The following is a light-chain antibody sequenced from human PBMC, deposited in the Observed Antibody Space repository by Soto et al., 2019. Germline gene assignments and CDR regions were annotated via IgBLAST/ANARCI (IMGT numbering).Light chain of an antibody. CDR2: EVS. J-gene: IGLJ3*02. V-gene: IGLV2-14*01. Sequence: QSVLPQPASVSGSPGQSITISCTGTSNDIGGYTFVSWYQQHPGKGPKLLIYEVSNRPSGVSNRFSGSKAGNTASLTISGLQAEDQADYFCRSYTSSRTVMFGGGTKLTVL. CDR3: RSYTSSRTVM. CDR1: SNDIGGYTF.